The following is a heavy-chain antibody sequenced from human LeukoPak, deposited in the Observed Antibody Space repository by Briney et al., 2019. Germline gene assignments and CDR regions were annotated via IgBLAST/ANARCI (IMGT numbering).Heavy chain of an antibody. CDR3: ARRFYDSSGYYFFDY. CDR1: GYTLTGYY. CDR2: INPNSGGT. D-gene: IGHD3-22*01. V-gene: IGHV1-2*02. J-gene: IGHJ4*02. Sequence: ASVKVSCKASGYTLTGYYMHWVRQAPGQGLERMGWINPNSGGTNYAQKFQGRVTMTRDTSISTAYMELSRLRSDDTAVYYCARRFYDSSGYYFFDYWGQGTLVTVSS.